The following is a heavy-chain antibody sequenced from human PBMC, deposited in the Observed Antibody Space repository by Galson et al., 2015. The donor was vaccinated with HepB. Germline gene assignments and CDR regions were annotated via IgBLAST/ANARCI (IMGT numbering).Heavy chain of an antibody. CDR2: FDPEDGET. Sequence: SVKVSCKVSGYTLTELPMHWVRQAPGKGLEWMGGFDPEDGETIYAQKFQGRVTMTEDTSTDTAYMELSSLRSEDTAVYYCATVIAAAGTNWFDPWGQGTLVTVSS. D-gene: IGHD6-13*01. V-gene: IGHV1-24*01. J-gene: IGHJ5*02. CDR3: ATVIAAAGTNWFDP. CDR1: GYTLTELP.